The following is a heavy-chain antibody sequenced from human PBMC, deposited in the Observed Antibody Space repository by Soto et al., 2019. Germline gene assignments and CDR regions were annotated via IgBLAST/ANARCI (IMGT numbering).Heavy chain of an antibody. V-gene: IGHV3-30-3*01. J-gene: IGHJ6*02. CDR1: GFTFSSYG. Sequence: QVQLVESGGGVVQPGRSLRLSCAASGFTFSSYGMHWVRQAPGKGLAWVAVISSDGSDKYYADSVKGRFTISRDNSKSTLYVQLNRMRAEDTALYSCARDRLYGAGLIDVWGQGTTVTVSS. D-gene: IGHD3-10*01. CDR2: ISSDGSDK. CDR3: ARDRLYGAGLIDV.